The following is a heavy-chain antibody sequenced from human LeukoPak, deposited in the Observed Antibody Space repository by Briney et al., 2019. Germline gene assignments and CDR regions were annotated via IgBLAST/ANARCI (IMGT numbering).Heavy chain of an antibody. CDR2: LYRSGST. Sequence: SETLSLTCTVSGYSISSDYYWGWIRQPPGKGLEWIGSLYRSGSTYYNPSLKSRVTISLDTSKNQFSLKLSSVTAADTAVYYCARGGVGASNRPILYWGQGTLVTVSS. V-gene: IGHV4-38-2*02. CDR1: GYSISSDYY. J-gene: IGHJ4*02. CDR3: ARGGVGASNRPILY. D-gene: IGHD1-26*01.